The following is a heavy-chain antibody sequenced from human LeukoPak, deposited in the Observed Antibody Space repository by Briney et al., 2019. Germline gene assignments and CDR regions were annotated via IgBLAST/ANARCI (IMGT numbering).Heavy chain of an antibody. CDR1: GGTFNSYA. V-gene: IGHV1-69*05. D-gene: IGHD5-24*01. CDR2: IIPIFGTT. J-gene: IGHJ3*02. CDR3: ARVRDGYNDAYDI. Sequence: SVKVSCKASGGTFNSYAISWVRQAPGQGLEWMGGIIPIFGTTNYARKFQGRVTMTRDTSTSTVYMELSSLRSEDTAVYYCARVRDGYNDAYDIWGQGTMVTVHS.